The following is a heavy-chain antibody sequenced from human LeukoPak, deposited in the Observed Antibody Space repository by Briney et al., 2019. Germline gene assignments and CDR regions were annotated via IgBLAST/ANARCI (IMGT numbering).Heavy chain of an antibody. CDR2: IYYSGST. CDR3: ASYSLSSSFHY. Sequence: SETLSLTCTVSGGSISSYYWSWIRQPPGKGLEWIGYIYYSGSTDYNPSLKSRVTISVDTSKNQFSLKLSSVTAADTAVYYCASYSLSSSFHYWGQGTLVTVSS. V-gene: IGHV4-59*01. J-gene: IGHJ4*02. D-gene: IGHD6-13*01. CDR1: GGSISSYY.